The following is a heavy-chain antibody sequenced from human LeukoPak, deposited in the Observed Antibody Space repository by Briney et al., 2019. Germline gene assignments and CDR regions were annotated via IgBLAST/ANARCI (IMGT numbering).Heavy chain of an antibody. CDR1: GFTFSSYG. CDR2: ISYDGSNK. CDR3: AIIGTSA. J-gene: IGHJ5*02. Sequence: GGSLRLSCAASGFTFSSYGMHWVRQAPGKGLKWVAVISYDGSNKYYADSVKDRFTISRDNSKNTLYLQMNSLRAEDTAVYYCAIIGTSAWGQGTLVTVSS. V-gene: IGHV3-30*03.